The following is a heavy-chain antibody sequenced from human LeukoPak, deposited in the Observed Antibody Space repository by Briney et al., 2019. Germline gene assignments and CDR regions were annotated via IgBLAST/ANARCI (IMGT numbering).Heavy chain of an antibody. Sequence: GGSLRLSCTASGFAFDELGMSWFRQVPGKGLEWVSGINWSGGSTGYADPLRGRFTISRDNAKNSLYLQMDSLRAEDTALYYCARAPITSPFYFDYWGQGTLVTVSS. CDR3: ARAPITSPFYFDY. CDR1: GFAFDELG. V-gene: IGHV3-20*04. J-gene: IGHJ4*02. CDR2: INWSGGST. D-gene: IGHD2-2*01.